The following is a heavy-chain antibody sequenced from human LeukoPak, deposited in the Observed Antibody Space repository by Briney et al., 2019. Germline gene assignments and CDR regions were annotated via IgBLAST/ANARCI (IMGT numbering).Heavy chain of an antibody. CDR1: GYTXTGYY. V-gene: IGHV1-2*02. D-gene: IGHD3-22*01. CDR3: ARGMYYYDSSGSYYYYGMDV. J-gene: IGHJ6*02. Sequence: GASVKVSCKASGYTXTGYYMHGVRQAPGQGLEWMGWINPNSGGTNYAQKFQGRVTMTRDTSISTAYMELSRLRSDDTAVYYCARGMYYYDSSGSYYYYGMDVWGQGTTVTVSS. CDR2: INPNSGGT.